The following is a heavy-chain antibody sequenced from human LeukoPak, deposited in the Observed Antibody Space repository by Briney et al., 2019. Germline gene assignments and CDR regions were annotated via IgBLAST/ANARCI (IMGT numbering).Heavy chain of an antibody. Sequence: ASVKVSCKASGGIFSSYAISWVRQAPGQGLEWMGGIIPIFGTANYAQKFQGRVTITTDESTSTAYMELSSLRSEDTAVYYCARPSFWSGDVVKYGAFDIWGQGTMVTVSS. J-gene: IGHJ3*02. D-gene: IGHD3-3*01. CDR2: IIPIFGTA. V-gene: IGHV1-69*05. CDR1: GGIFSSYA. CDR3: ARPSFWSGDVVKYGAFDI.